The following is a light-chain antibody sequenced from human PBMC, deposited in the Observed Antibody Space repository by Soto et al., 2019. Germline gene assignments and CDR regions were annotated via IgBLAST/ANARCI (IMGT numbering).Light chain of an antibody. J-gene: IGKJ5*01. CDR1: QSISNH. V-gene: IGKV1-39*02. CDR3: QQHGSSPIT. CDR2: AAS. Sequence: DIHFTQSPSLLSASVGDRVTITCRASQSISNHLNWYQQKPGKAPKLLIYAASSLQSGVPSRFSGSGSGTDFTLTISRLEPEDFAVYYCQQHGSSPITFGQGTRLEI.